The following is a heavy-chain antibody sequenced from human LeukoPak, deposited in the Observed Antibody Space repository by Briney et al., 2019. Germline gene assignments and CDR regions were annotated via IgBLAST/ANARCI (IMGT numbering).Heavy chain of an antibody. V-gene: IGHV4-34*01. CDR3: ARGYLAYYDSSGYVPYYFDY. J-gene: IGHJ4*02. Sequence: PSETPSLTCAVYGGSFSGYYWSWIRQPPGKGLEWIGEINHSGSTNYNPSLKSRVTISVDTSKNQFSLKLSSVTAADTAVYYCARGYLAYYDSSGYVPYYFDYWGQGTLVTVSS. CDR1: GGSFSGYY. D-gene: IGHD3-22*01. CDR2: INHSGST.